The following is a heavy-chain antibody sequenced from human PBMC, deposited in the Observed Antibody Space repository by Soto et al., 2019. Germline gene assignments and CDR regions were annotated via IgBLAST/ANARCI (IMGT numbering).Heavy chain of an antibody. CDR1: SDSISSSSYY. CDR3: ARQHLRHRGWFSY. Sequence: LSLTCTVSSDSISSSSYYWGWIRQPPGKGLEWIGSIYYTGSTYYNPSLKSRVTISVDTSKNQFSLKLSSVTAADTAVYYCARQHLRHRGWFSYWGQGTLVTVSS. CDR2: IYYTGST. J-gene: IGHJ4*02. V-gene: IGHV4-39*01. D-gene: IGHD3-10*01.